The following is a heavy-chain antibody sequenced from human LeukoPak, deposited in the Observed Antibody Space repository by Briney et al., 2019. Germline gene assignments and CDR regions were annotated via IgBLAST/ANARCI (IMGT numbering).Heavy chain of an antibody. CDR1: GGSFSIYY. CDR2: INDSGRA. CDR3: ARRWNYGRNYYTDV. V-gene: IGHV4-34*01. Sequence: PSETLSLTCAVDGGSFSIYYWSWIRQPLGKGLEWLGEINDSGRANYNPSLMSRVTVSVDTSKNQFSLRLTSVTATDTAVYYCARRWNYGRNYYTDVWGKGATVSVSS. D-gene: IGHD1-7*01. J-gene: IGHJ6*03.